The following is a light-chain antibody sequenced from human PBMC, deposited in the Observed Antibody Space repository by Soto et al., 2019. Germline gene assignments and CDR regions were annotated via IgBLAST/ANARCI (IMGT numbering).Light chain of an antibody. CDR3: QQYVTSPLT. CDR2: GAS. CDR1: QSVTSSY. Sequence: IVLTQSPGTLSLYPGERATLSCRASQSVTSSYLAWYQQKPGQAPRLLIYGASSRATGIPDRFSGSGSGTDFTLTISRLEPEDFAVYYCQQYVTSPLTFGGGTKVDI. J-gene: IGKJ4*01. V-gene: IGKV3-20*01.